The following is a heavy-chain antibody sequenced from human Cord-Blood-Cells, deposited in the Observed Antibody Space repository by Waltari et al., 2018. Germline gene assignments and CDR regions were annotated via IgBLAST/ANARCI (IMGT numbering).Heavy chain of an antibody. D-gene: IGHD1-26*01. CDR2: IAYDGSNK. V-gene: IGHV3-30*18. J-gene: IGHJ2*01. CDR3: AKDKAWESYFDR. Sequence: QVQLVESGGGVVQPGRSLRLSCAASGFTFSSYGMHWVRQAPGKWLEWVAVIAYDGSNKYYADSVKGRFTISRDNSKNTLYLQMNSLRAEDTAVYYCAKDKAWESYFDRWGRGTLVTVSS. CDR1: GFTFSSYG.